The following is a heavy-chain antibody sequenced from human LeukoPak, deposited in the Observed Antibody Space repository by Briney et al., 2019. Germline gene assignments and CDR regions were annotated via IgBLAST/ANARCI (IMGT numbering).Heavy chain of an antibody. D-gene: IGHD3-3*01. CDR3: AKWLGYDFWSGYYAIDY. J-gene: IGHJ4*02. V-gene: IGHV3-23*01. CDR1: GFTFSRYA. CDR2: ISGSGGST. Sequence: PGGSLRLSCAASGFTFSRYAMSWVRQAPGKGLEWVSGISGSGGSTNYADSVKGRFTISRDNSKNTLYLQMNSLRAEDTAVYYCAKWLGYDFWSGYYAIDYWGQGTLVTVSS.